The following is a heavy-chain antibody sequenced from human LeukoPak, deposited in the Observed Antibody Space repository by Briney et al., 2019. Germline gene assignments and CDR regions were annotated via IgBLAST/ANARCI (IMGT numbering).Heavy chain of an antibody. CDR3: ARQHGYSSGWPLDY. CDR1: GFSFSDYV. D-gene: IGHD6-19*01. CDR2: ISKDGGTK. J-gene: IGHJ4*02. Sequence: GGSLRLSCAASGFSFSDYVIHWVRQAPGKGLDWVAVISKDGGTKYYADSVKGRFTISRDNSKNTLYPQMNSLRADDTALYYCARQHGYSSGWPLDYWGQGTLVTVSS. V-gene: IGHV3-30-3*01.